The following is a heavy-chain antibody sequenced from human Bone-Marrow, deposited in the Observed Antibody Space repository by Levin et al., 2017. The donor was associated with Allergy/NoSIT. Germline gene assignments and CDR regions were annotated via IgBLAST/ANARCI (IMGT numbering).Heavy chain of an antibody. D-gene: IGHD6-19*01. V-gene: IGHV4-59*01. CDR2: GYYTGST. CDR3: AGRATTVAGFYY. Sequence: SETLSLTCTVSGGSIIGYYWNWIRQTPGKGLEWIGYGYYTGSTSYNPSLKSRVTISLDTSKRQFSLKLRSVTAADTAAYFCAGRATTVAGFYYWGPGTLVTVSS. J-gene: IGHJ4*02. CDR1: GGSIIGYY.